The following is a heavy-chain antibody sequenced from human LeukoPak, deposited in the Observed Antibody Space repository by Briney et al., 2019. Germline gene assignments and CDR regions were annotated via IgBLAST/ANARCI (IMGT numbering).Heavy chain of an antibody. Sequence: GGSLRLSCAASGFTFSNAWMSWVRQAPGKGLEWVGRIKSKTDGGTTDYAAPVKGRFTISRDDSKNTLYLQMNSLNTEDTAVYYCTTARRSLWFEDVYNWFDPWGQGTLVTVSS. D-gene: IGHD3-10*01. J-gene: IGHJ5*02. CDR2: IKSKTDGGTT. CDR3: TTARRSLWFEDVYNWFDP. V-gene: IGHV3-15*01. CDR1: GFTFSNAW.